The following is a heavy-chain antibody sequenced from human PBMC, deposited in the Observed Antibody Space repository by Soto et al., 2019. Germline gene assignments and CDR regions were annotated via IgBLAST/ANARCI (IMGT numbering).Heavy chain of an antibody. D-gene: IGHD5-18*01. CDR2: LSGSGSSK. Sequence: EVQLLESGGGLVQPGGSLRLSCAASGFTFNDYAMSWVRQAPGKGLEWVSTLSGSGSSKYSADSVKGRFTISRDNYNNTLFLQMKSLRVEDTAVYYCAKVRPAKVSGLAAFDIWGQWTMVTVSS. J-gene: IGHJ3*02. CDR1: GFTFNDYA. CDR3: AKVRPAKVSGLAAFDI. V-gene: IGHV3-23*01.